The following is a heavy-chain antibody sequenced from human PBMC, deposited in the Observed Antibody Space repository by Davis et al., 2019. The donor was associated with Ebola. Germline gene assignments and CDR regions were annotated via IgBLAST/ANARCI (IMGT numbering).Heavy chain of an antibody. CDR3: ARGYNPTLPVLNYFDY. V-gene: IGHV3-30-3*01. D-gene: IGHD1-1*01. J-gene: IGHJ4*02. CDR1: GFTFSSYA. Sequence: GESLKISCAASGFTFSSYAMHWVRQAPGKGLEWVAVISYDGSNKYYADSVKGRFTISRDNSKNTLYLQMNSLRAEDTAVYYCARGYNPTLPVLNYFDYWGQGTLVTVSS. CDR2: ISYDGSNK.